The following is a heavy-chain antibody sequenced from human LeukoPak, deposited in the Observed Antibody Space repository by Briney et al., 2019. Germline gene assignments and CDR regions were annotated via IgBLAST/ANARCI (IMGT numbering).Heavy chain of an antibody. D-gene: IGHD3-10*01. CDR3: ARGRSYYGSGSPKYRYYYGMDV. V-gene: IGHV4-34*01. CDR1: GGSFSGYY. Sequence: PSETLSLTCAVYGGSFSGYYWSWIRQPPGKGLEWIGEINHSGSTNYNLSLKSRVTISVDTSKNQFSLKLSSVTAADTAVYYCARGRSYYGSGSPKYRYYYGMDVWGQGTTVTVSS. CDR2: INHSGST. J-gene: IGHJ6*02.